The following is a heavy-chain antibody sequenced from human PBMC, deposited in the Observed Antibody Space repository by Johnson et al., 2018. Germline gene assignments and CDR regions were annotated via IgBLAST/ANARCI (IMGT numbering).Heavy chain of an antibody. D-gene: IGHD1-26*01. CDR2: INEDGREK. CDR3: TRTHSGSYWGDAFDI. CDR1: GFTFSSYW. V-gene: IGHV3-7*01. Sequence: VQLVESGGGLVQPGGSLRLSCVASGFTFSSYWMNWVRQAPGKGLEWVANINEDGREKYYVDSVKGRFTISRYNSKNSLHLQMDSLRVEDTAVYYCTRTHSGSYWGDAFDIWGQGTMVTVSS. J-gene: IGHJ3*02.